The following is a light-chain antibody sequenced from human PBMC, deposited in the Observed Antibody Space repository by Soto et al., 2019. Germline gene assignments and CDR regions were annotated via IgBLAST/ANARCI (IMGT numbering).Light chain of an antibody. J-gene: IGKJ1*01. CDR3: QHYTNWPWT. V-gene: IGKV3-15*01. Sequence: EIVMTQSSATLSVSPGERVILSCRASQSINSDLAWYQQKPGQAPRFLIYGASTRATGIPARFSGSGSGTQFTLTISSLQSEASALYYCQHYTNWPWTFGQGTKVEIK. CDR1: QSINSD. CDR2: GAS.